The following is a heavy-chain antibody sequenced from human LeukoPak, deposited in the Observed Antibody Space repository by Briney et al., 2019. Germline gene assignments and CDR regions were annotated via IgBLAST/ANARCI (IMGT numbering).Heavy chain of an antibody. J-gene: IGHJ5*02. V-gene: IGHV1-8*01. CDR3: VRDGEGVAISVNFWFDP. D-gene: IGHD3-10*01. CDR1: RFTLTNYD. CDR2: MNPINGNT. Sequence: ASVKVSCKASRFTLTNYDINWVRQAPGQGLEWMGWMNPINGNTGYARKFQGRVTMTRDTSISTAYMELRSLTSEDTAIYYCVRDGEGVAISVNFWFDPWGQGTLVTVSS.